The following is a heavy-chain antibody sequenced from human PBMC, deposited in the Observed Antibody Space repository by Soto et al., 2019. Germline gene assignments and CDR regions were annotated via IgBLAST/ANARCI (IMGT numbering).Heavy chain of an antibody. D-gene: IGHD3-10*01. V-gene: IGHV3-23*01. CDR2: ISGGGIST. CDR1: GFTFSNYA. CDR3: ARDAISMVRGTNNWFDP. Sequence: EVQLLESGGGLVQPGGSLTLSCAASGFTFSNYAMSWVRQAPGKGLEWVSAISGGGISTYYADSVRGRFTISRDNSRNPLSLRMNRLRAEDTAVYYCARDAISMVRGTNNWFDPWGQGTLVTVSS. J-gene: IGHJ5*02.